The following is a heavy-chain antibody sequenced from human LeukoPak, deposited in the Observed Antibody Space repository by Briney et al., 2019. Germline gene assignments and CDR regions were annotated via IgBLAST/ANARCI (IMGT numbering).Heavy chain of an antibody. CDR1: GYTFTGYY. J-gene: IGHJ3*02. CDR3: ARSRRRSNDAFDI. V-gene: IGHV1-2*06. Sequence: ASVKVSCKASGYTFTGYYMHWVRQAPGQGLEWMERINPNSGGTNYAQKFQGRVTMTRDTSISTAYMELSRLRSDDTAVYYCARSRRRSNDAFDIWGQGTMVTVSS. CDR2: INPNSGGT.